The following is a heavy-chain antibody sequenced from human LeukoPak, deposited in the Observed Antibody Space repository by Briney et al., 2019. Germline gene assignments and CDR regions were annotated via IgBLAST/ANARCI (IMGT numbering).Heavy chain of an antibody. CDR2: IYSGGST. CDR3: ARCDSSGWYYFDY. D-gene: IGHD6-19*01. Sequence: GGSLRLSCAASGFTVSSNYMSWVRQAPGKGLEWVSVIYSGGSTYYADFVKGRFTISRDNSKNTLYLQMNSLRAEDTAVYYCARCDSSGWYYFDYWGQGTLVTVSS. V-gene: IGHV3-66*01. J-gene: IGHJ4*02. CDR1: GFTVSSNY.